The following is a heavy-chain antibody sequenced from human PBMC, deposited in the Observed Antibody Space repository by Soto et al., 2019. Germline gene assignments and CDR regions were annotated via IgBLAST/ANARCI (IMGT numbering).Heavy chain of an antibody. CDR2: IYSGGST. Sequence: PGGSLRLSCAASGFTVSINYMSWVRQAPGKGLEWVSVIYSGGSTYYADSVKGRFTISRDNSRNTLYLQMNSLRAEDTAVYYCARNVVPAAGYYYYYYMDVWGKGTTVTVSS. CDR3: ARNVVPAAGYYYYYYMDV. J-gene: IGHJ6*03. V-gene: IGHV3-66*01. D-gene: IGHD2-2*01. CDR1: GFTVSINY.